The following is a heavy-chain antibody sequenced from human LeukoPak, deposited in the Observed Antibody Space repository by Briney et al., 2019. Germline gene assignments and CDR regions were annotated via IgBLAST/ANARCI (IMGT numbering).Heavy chain of an antibody. V-gene: IGHV3-30*03. J-gene: IGHJ3*02. CDR1: GFTFSSYG. CDR3: TRESEAFDI. CDR2: ISYDGSNK. Sequence: GGSLRLSCAASGFTFSSYGMHWVRQAPGKGLEWVAVISYDGSNKYYADSVKGRFTISRDNSKNTLYLQMNSLRAEDTAVYYCTRESEAFDIWGQGTMVTVSS.